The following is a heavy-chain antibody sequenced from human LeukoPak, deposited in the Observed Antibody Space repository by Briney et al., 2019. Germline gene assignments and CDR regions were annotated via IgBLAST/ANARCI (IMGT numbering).Heavy chain of an antibody. CDR2: IYHSGST. J-gene: IGHJ4*02. D-gene: IGHD1-14*01. V-gene: IGHV4-4*02. CDR3: ATSTVMNHYCFDY. CDR1: GGSMSSTKW. Sequence: PSDTLSLTCAVSGGSMSSTKWWSWVRQPPGKGLEWIGEIYHSGSTNYNPSLKSRITISVDKSKNQVSLNLSSVTAADTAVYYCATSTVMNHYCFDYWAQGTLVTVSS.